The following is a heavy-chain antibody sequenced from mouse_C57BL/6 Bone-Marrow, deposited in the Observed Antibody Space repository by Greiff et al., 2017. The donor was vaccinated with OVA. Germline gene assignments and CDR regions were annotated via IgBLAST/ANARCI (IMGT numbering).Heavy chain of an antibody. CDR2: ISSGGSYT. V-gene: IGHV5-6*02. CDR3: ARQGDD. CDR1: GFTFSSYG. Sequence: EVKLLESGGDLVKPGGSLKLSCAASGFTFSSYGMSWVRQTPDKRLEWVATISSGGSYTYYPDSVKGRFTISRDNAKNTLYLQMSSLKSEDTAMYYCARQGDDWGQGTTLTVSS. J-gene: IGHJ2*01.